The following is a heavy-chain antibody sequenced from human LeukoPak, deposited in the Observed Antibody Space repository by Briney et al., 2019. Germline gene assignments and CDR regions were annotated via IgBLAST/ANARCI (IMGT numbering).Heavy chain of an antibody. CDR1: GGSFSGYH. V-gene: IGHV4-34*01. D-gene: IGHD6-6*01. CDR2: INHSGST. CDR3: ARGPLQYSSSSLWFDP. Sequence: PETLSLTCAVYGGSFSGYHWSWIRQPPGKGLEWIGEINHSGSTNYNPSLKSRVTISVDTSKNQFSLKLSSVTAADTAVYYCARGPLQYSSSSLWFDPWGQGTLVTVSS. J-gene: IGHJ5*02.